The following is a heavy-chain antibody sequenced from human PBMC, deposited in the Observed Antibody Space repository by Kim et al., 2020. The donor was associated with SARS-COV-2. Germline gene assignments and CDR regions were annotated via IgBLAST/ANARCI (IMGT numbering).Heavy chain of an antibody. V-gene: IGHV3-15*01. CDR3: DKVKDMSSWSLEY. D-gene: IGHD6-19*01. Sequence: GGSLRLSCTASGFIFSDVWMTWVRQGLGKGLERVGRIKSKRGGGKTEYAASGKGRFTNSRDDSQNTVYLQMNILNTEDTGMYFCDKVKDMSSWSLEYWGQGTHVTVAS. CDR1: GFIFSDVW. J-gene: IGHJ4*02. CDR2: IKSKRGGGKT.